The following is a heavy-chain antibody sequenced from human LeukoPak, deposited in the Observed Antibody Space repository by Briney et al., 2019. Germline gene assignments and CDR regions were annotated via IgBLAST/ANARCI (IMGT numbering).Heavy chain of an antibody. CDR1: GFTFSSYA. CDR3: AKDSMYDSTGYFDY. D-gene: IGHD2-8*01. Sequence: GGSLRLSCAASGFTFSSYAMSWVRQAPGKGLEWVSAISGSGGSTYYADSVKGRFTISRDNAKNSLYLQMNSLRAEDTALYYCAKDSMYDSTGYFDYWGQGTLVTVSS. J-gene: IGHJ4*02. CDR2: ISGSGGST. V-gene: IGHV3-23*01.